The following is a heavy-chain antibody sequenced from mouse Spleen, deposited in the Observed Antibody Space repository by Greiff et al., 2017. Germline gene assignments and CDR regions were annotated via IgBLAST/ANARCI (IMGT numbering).Heavy chain of an antibody. Sequence: VKVVESGPELVKPGASVKLSCKASGYTFTSYDINWVKQRPGQGLEWIGWICPRDGSTKYTETFKGQSTLTVDTSSSTAYMELHSLTSEDSAVYFCAREGSSGPWFAYWGQGTLVTVSA. CDR3: AREGSSGPWFAY. V-gene: IGHV1-85*01. D-gene: IGHD3-1*01. CDR1: GYTFTSYD. CDR2: ICPRDGST. J-gene: IGHJ3*01.